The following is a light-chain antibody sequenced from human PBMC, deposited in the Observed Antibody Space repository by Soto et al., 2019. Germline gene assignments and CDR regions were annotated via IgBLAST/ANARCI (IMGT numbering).Light chain of an antibody. CDR3: QQYYNWPPWT. Sequence: DIQMTQSPSTLSASVGDSVTITCRASQNVTTSMAWYQQKPGKAPKLLIYKASTLKSGVPSRFSGSGSGTEFTLTISSLQSEDFAVYYCQQYYNWPPWTFGQGTKVDIK. CDR1: QNVTTS. J-gene: IGKJ1*01. V-gene: IGKV1-5*03. CDR2: KAS.